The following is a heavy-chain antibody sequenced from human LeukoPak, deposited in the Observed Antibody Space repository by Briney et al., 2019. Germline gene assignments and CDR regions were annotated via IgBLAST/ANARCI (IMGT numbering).Heavy chain of an antibody. CDR2: ISAYNGNT. Sequence: ASVKVSCKASGYTFTSYGISWVRQAPGQGLEWMGWISAYNGNTNYAQKLQGRVTMTTDTSTSTAYMELRSLRSDDTAVYYCARDLYYGSGSPWDAFDIWGQGTMVTVSS. V-gene: IGHV1-18*01. D-gene: IGHD3-10*01. J-gene: IGHJ3*02. CDR3: ARDLYYGSGSPWDAFDI. CDR1: GYTFTSYG.